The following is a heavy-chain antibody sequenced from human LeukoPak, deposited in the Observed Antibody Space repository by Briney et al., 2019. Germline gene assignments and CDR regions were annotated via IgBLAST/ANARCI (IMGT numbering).Heavy chain of an antibody. CDR3: ARAAVVTSPFDY. J-gene: IGHJ4*02. V-gene: IGHV3-11*01. Sequence: GGSLRLSCVASGFTFSDYYKSWIRQAPGKGLEWVSYISSSGGTIYYADSMKGRFTISRDNAKNSLFLQMNSLRAEDTAVYYCARAAVVTSPFDYWGQGTLVTVSS. CDR2: ISSSGGTI. CDR1: GFTFSDYY. D-gene: IGHD4-23*01.